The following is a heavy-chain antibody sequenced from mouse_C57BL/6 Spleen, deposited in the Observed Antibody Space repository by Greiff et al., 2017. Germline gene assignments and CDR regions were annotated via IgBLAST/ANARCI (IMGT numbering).Heavy chain of an antibody. CDR1: GYSFTGYY. V-gene: IGHV1-42*01. J-gene: IGHJ4*01. Sequence: EVQVVESGPELVKPGASVKISCKASGYSFTGYYMNWVKQSPEKSLEWIGEINPSTGGTTYNQKFKAKATLTVDKSSSTAYMQLKSLTSEDSAVYYCARPYGIHAMDYWGQGTSVTVSS. CDR3: ARPYGIHAMDY. D-gene: IGHD2-10*02. CDR2: INPSTGGT.